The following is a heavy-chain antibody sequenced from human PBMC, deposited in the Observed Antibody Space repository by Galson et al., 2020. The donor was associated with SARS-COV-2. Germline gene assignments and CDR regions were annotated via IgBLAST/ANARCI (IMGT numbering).Heavy chain of an antibody. CDR3: ARKMKQQLVQVRVLKGGNWFDP. J-gene: IGHJ5*02. CDR2: INHSGST. V-gene: IGHV4-34*01. Sequence: SQASETLSLTCAVYGGSFSGYYWSWIRQPPGKGLEWIGEINHSGSTNYNPSLKSRVTISVDTSKNQFSLKLSSVTAADTAVYYCARKMKQQLVQVRVLKGGNWFDPWGQGTLVTVSS. D-gene: IGHD6-13*01. CDR1: GGSFSGYY.